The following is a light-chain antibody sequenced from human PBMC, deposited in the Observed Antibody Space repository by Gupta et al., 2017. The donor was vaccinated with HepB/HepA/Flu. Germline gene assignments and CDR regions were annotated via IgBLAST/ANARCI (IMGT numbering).Light chain of an antibody. V-gene: IGKV3-11*01. J-gene: IGKJ4*01. Sequence: EIVLTQSPATLSLSPGERATISCRASESVSHFLVWYQQKPGQAPRLLIYYSSSRATGIPTRCISSGSGTDFTLTSISLEPEDFAVYYCQQRGNWPPLTFGGGTKVEMK. CDR2: YSS. CDR1: ESVSHF. CDR3: QQRGNWPPLT.